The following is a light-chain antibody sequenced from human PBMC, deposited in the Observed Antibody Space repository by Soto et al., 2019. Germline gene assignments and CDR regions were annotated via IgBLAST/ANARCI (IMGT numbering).Light chain of an antibody. J-gene: IGKJ4*01. CDR1: QGISSY. V-gene: IGKV1-8*01. Sequence: AIRMTPSASSLSASTGDRVSITCRAIQGISSYLAWYQQKPGKAPKLLIYAASTLQSGVPSRFSGSGSGTDFTLTISCLQSEDFATYYCQQYYSYPPALTFGGGTKVDIK. CDR2: AAS. CDR3: QQYYSYPPALT.